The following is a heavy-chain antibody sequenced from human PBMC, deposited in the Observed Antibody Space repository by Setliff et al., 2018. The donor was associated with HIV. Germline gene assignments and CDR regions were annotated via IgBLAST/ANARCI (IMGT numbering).Heavy chain of an antibody. V-gene: IGHV4-4*07. CDR3: ARGGYGSGNAYYFAD. D-gene: IGHD3-10*01. CDR2: IQTSGGT. Sequence: SETLSLTCTVSGGSISTDYWTWVRQSAGKGLEWIGRIQTSGGTKYNPSLNSRVTVSIDTPKNQFSLDLTSVTAADTAVYYCARGGYGSGNAYYFADWGQGTLVTVSS. CDR1: GGSISTDY. J-gene: IGHJ4*02.